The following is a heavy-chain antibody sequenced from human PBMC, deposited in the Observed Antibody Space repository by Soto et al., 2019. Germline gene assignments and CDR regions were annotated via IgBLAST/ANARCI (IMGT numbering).Heavy chain of an antibody. CDR2: INHSGST. V-gene: IGHV4-34*01. D-gene: IGHD6-6*01. Sequence: SETLSLTCAVYGGSFSGYYWSWIRQPPGKGLEWIGEINHSGSTNYNPSLKSRVTISVDTSKNQFSLKLSSVTAADTAVYYCARDDTPVIAARPEGNWFDPWGQGTLVTVSS. CDR1: GGSFSGYY. J-gene: IGHJ5*02. CDR3: ARDDTPVIAARPEGNWFDP.